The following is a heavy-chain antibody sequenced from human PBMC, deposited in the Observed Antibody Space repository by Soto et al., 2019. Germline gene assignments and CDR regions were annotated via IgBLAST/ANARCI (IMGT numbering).Heavy chain of an antibody. J-gene: IGHJ6*03. CDR3: AREYSSSSDYSPYMDV. Sequence: PGGSLRLSCAASGFTFSSYWMSWVRQAPGKGLEWVANIKQDGSEKYYVDSVKGRFTISRDNAKNSLYLQMNSLRAEDTAVYYCAREYSSSSDYSPYMDVWGKGTTVTVSS. CDR1: GFTFSSYW. V-gene: IGHV3-7*01. CDR2: IKQDGSEK. D-gene: IGHD6-6*01.